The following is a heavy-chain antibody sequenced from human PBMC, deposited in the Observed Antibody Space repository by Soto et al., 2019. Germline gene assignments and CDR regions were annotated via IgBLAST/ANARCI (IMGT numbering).Heavy chain of an antibody. CDR2: ISYDGSNK. V-gene: IGHV3-30*18. Sequence: QVQLVESGGGVVQPGRSLRLSCAASGFTFSSYGMHWVRQAPGKGLEWVAVISYDGSNKYYADSVKGRFTISRDNSKNTLYLQMNRLRAEDTAVYYCAKDDDYYGSGSYYFDYWGQGTLVTVSS. J-gene: IGHJ4*02. CDR1: GFTFSSYG. CDR3: AKDDDYYGSGSYYFDY. D-gene: IGHD3-10*01.